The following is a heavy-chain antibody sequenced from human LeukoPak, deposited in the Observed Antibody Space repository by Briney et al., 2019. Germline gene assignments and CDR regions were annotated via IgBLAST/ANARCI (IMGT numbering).Heavy chain of an antibody. Sequence: PGGSLRLSCAASGFTFSSYEMNWVRQAPGKGLEWVSYISSSGSTIYYADSVKGRFTISRDNAKNSLYLQMNSLRAEDTTVYYCATLWFGSAYWGQGTLVTVSS. CDR2: ISSSGSTI. CDR3: ATLWFGSAY. CDR1: GFTFSSYE. D-gene: IGHD3-10*01. V-gene: IGHV3-48*03. J-gene: IGHJ4*02.